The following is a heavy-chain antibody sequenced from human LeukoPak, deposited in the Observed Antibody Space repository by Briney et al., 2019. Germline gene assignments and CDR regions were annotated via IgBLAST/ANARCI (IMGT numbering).Heavy chain of an antibody. Sequence: SETLSLTCAVYGGSFSGYYWSWIRQPPGKGLEWIGEINHSGSTNYNPSLKSRVTISVDTSKNQFSLKLSSVTAADTAVYYCARGPHYYGSGSYLSRTSRLFDPWGQGTLVTVSS. D-gene: IGHD3-10*01. CDR2: INHSGST. CDR1: GGSFSGYY. V-gene: IGHV4-34*01. CDR3: ARGPHYYGSGSYLSRTSRLFDP. J-gene: IGHJ5*02.